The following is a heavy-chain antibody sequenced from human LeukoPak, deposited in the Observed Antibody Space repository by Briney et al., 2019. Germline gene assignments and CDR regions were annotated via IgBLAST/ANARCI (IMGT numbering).Heavy chain of an antibody. CDR1: GFTFSSYS. CDR2: ISSSSSTI. V-gene: IGHV3-48*02. J-gene: IGHJ6*02. Sequence: PGGSLRLSCAASGFTFSSYSMNWVRQAPGKGLEWVSYISSSSSTIYYADSVKGRFTISRDNAKNSLYLQMNSLRDEDTAVYYCARAYSSGWGYYYYGMDVWGQGTTVTVSS. D-gene: IGHD6-19*01. CDR3: ARAYSSGWGYYYYGMDV.